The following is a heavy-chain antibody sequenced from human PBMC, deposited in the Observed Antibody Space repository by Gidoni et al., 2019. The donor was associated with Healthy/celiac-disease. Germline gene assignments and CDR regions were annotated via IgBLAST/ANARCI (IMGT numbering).Heavy chain of an antibody. CDR1: GGSISRYY. Sequence: QVKLQEEGPGLVKPSETRSLTCTVAGGSISRYYWIWIRQPAGKGLEWIGRIYTSGSTNSNPSLKSRVTMSVDTSKNQFSLKLSSVTAADTAVYYCARTKPLSSTADYYYYGMDVLGQGTTVTVSS. CDR3: ARTKPLSSTADYYYYGMDV. J-gene: IGHJ6*02. CDR2: IYTSGST. V-gene: IGHV4-4*07. D-gene: IGHD6-13*01.